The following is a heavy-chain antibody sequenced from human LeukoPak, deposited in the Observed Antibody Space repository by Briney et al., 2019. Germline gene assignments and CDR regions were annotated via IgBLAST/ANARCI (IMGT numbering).Heavy chain of an antibody. CDR2: IIRICGTA. J-gene: IGHJ6*03. Sequence: GASVKASREASGGTFSSYAISWVRQAPGQGLEWMGWIIRICGTANYAQKFQGRVTITADESTSTAYMELSSLRSEDTAVYYCARDYDYVWGSYRYTKSYYYYMDVWGKGTTVTVAS. V-gene: IGHV1-69*01. D-gene: IGHD3-16*02. CDR3: ARDYDYVWGSYRYTKSYYYYMDV. CDR1: GGTFSSYA.